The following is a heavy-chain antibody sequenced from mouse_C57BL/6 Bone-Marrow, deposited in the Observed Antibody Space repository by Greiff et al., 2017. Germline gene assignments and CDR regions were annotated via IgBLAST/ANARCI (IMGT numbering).Heavy chain of an antibody. Sequence: VQLQQSGAELVRPGASVTLSCKASGYTFTDYEMHWVKQTPVHGLEWIGAIDPETGGTAYNQKFKGKAILAADKSSSTAYMELRSLTSEDSAVYYCTRLAFYYGSSCFDYWGQGTTLTVSS. J-gene: IGHJ2*01. D-gene: IGHD1-1*01. CDR3: TRLAFYYGSSCFDY. CDR2: IDPETGGT. V-gene: IGHV1-15*01. CDR1: GYTFTDYE.